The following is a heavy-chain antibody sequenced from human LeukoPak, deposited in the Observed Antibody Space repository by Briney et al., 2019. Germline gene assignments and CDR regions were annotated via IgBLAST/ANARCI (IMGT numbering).Heavy chain of an antibody. J-gene: IGHJ5*01. V-gene: IGHV1-2*02. D-gene: IGHD3-22*01. CDR1: GYTFTGYY. Sequence: GGSVTVSCKASGYTFTGYYMHWVRQAPGQGLEWMGWINPNSGGTNYAQKFQGRVTMTRDTSISTAYMELSRLRSDDTAVYYCARALNYYDSSGQLGWFDPWGQGTLVTVSS. CDR3: ARALNYYDSSGQLGWFDP. CDR2: INPNSGGT.